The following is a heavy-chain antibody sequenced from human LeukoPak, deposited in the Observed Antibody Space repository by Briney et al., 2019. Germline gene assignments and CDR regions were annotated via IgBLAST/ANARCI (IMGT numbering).Heavy chain of an antibody. J-gene: IGHJ4*02. CDR3: ARDYDSSGYYFDS. CDR1: GGSISSGDYY. D-gene: IGHD3-22*01. V-gene: IGHV4-30-4*01. CDR2: IYYSGTT. Sequence: SETLSLTCTVSGGSISSGDYYWSWIRQPPGKGLEWIGYIYYSGTTYYNPSLKSRVTISVDTSKNQFSLKLSSVTAADTAVYYCARDYDSSGYYFDSWGQGTLVTVSS.